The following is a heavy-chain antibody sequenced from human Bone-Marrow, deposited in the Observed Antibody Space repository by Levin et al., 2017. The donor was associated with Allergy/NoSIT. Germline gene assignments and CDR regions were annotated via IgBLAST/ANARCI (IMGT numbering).Heavy chain of an antibody. CDR1: GYTFDRYW. J-gene: IGHJ5*02. CDR2: IYPGDSDT. D-gene: IGHD6-6*01. V-gene: IGHV5-51*01. CDR3: AARRLMGVRSSYGA. Sequence: GESLKISCQGSGYTFDRYWVAWVRQMPGKGLEWMGVIYPGDSDTTYSPSFQGHVIISADKSASTAYLQWTGLKSSDTATSSCAARRLMGVRSSYGAWGQGTPVIVSS.